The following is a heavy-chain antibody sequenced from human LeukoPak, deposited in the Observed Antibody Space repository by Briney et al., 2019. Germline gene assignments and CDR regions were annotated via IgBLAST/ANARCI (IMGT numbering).Heavy chain of an antibody. J-gene: IGHJ4*02. CDR2: ISSGSSTI. D-gene: IGHD6-6*01. CDR3: ARGRPSDY. V-gene: IGHV3-48*01. Sequence: PGGSLRLSCAASGFTFSSYSMNWVRQAPGKGLEWVSYISSGSSTIYYADSVKGRFTISRDNAKNSLYLQMNSLRAEDTAVYYCARGRPSDYWGQGTLVTVSS. CDR1: GFTFSSYS.